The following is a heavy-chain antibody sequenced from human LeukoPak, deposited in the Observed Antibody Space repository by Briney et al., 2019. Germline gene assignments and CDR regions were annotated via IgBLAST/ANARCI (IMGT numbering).Heavy chain of an antibody. CDR3: ARGFRSVTTWGYFDY. J-gene: IGHJ4*02. V-gene: IGHV3-66*01. CDR2: IYSGGGT. D-gene: IGHD4-17*01. Sequence: TGGSLRLSCAASGFTFSSYSMNWVRQAPGKGLEWVSLIYSGGGTYYADSVKGRFTISRDNSRNTLSLQMNSLRVDDTAVYYCARGFRSVTTWGYFDYWGQGALVTVSS. CDR1: GFTFSSYS.